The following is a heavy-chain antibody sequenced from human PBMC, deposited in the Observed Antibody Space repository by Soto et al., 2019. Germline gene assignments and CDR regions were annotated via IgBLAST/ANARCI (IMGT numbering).Heavy chain of an antibody. D-gene: IGHD3-9*01. Sequence: SETLSLTCTVSGGSISSGSYYWGWIRQPPGKGLEWIGTIYYSGSTYYNPSLKSRVTMSIDTSKNQFSLKLSSVTAADTAIYYCARQRRYFDWLSPYYFDYWGPGTLVTVSS. CDR3: ARQRRYFDWLSPYYFDY. V-gene: IGHV4-39*01. J-gene: IGHJ4*02. CDR2: IYYSGST. CDR1: GGSISSGSYY.